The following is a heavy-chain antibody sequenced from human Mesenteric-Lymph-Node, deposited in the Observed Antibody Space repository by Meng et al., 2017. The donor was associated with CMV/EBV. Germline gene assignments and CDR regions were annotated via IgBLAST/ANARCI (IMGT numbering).Heavy chain of an antibody. V-gene: IGHV3-23*01. D-gene: IGHD5-12*01. J-gene: IGHJ6*02. CDR1: GFTFSSYG. Sequence: GGSLRLSCAASGFTFSSYGMSWVRQAAGKGLEWVSTISGSGANTHFADFVKGRFTISRDNSKNTLYLQMNSLRAEDTAVYYCARYTLMDVWGQGTTVTVSS. CDR2: ISGSGANT. CDR3: ARYTLMDV.